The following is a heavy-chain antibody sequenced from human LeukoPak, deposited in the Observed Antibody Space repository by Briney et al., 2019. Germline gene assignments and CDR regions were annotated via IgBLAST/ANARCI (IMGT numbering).Heavy chain of an antibody. J-gene: IGHJ5*02. CDR2: IYYSGST. V-gene: IGHV4-39*01. CDR3: AREAMRVRGVMGNWFDP. D-gene: IGHD3-10*01. Sequence: PGGSLRLSCAASGFTFSSYAMSWVRQAPGKGLEWIGSIYYSGSTYYNPSLKSRVTISVDTSKNQFSLKLSSVTAADTAVYYCAREAMRVRGVMGNWFDPWGQGTLVTVSS. CDR1: GFTFSSYA.